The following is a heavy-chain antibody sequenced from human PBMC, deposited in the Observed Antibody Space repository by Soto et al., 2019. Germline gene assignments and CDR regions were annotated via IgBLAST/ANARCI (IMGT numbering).Heavy chain of an antibody. CDR2: IYYSGST. D-gene: IGHD5-12*01. Sequence: QVQLQESGPGLVKPSETLSLTCTVSGGSISSYYWSWIRQPPGKGLEWIGYIYYSGSTNYNPSLKSRVTISVDTSKNQFSLKLSSVTAADTAVYYCARHNPPGGYDCWFDPWGQGTLVTVSS. V-gene: IGHV4-59*08. CDR3: ARHNPPGGYDCWFDP. J-gene: IGHJ5*02. CDR1: GGSISSYY.